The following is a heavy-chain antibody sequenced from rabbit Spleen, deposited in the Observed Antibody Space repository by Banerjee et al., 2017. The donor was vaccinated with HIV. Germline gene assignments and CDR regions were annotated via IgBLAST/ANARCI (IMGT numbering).Heavy chain of an antibody. Sequence: QEQLVESGGDLVQPGGSLTLSCKASRFSFNIDYVMCWVRQAPGKGLEWIACIDTGSSDFTYFASWVNGRFSISRENTRNTVYLKLNSLTAADTATYFCVRDRADIGGDYGPYYFDFWGQGTLVTVS. CDR2: IDTGSSDFT. CDR3: VRDRADIGGDYGPYYFDF. D-gene: IGHD2-1*01. CDR1: RFSFNIDYV. V-gene: IGHV1S45*01. J-gene: IGHJ4*01.